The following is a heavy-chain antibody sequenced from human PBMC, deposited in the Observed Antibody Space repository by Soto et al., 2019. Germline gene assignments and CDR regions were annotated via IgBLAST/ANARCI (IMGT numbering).Heavy chain of an antibody. CDR2: ISAYNGNT. CDR1: GYTFTSYG. J-gene: IGHJ6*02. V-gene: IGHV1-18*01. Sequence: QVQLVQSGAEVKKPGASVKVSCKASGYTFTSYGISWVRQAPGQGLEWMGWISAYNGNTNYAQKLQGRVTMTTDTSMXTAYMELRSLRSDDTAVYYCAREMGLQLRYYGMDVWGQGTTVTVSS. CDR3: AREMGLQLRYYGMDV. D-gene: IGHD2-2*01.